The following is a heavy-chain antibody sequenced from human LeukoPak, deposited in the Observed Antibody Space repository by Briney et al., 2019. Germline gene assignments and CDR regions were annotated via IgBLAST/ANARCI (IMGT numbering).Heavy chain of an antibody. CDR1: GFTFSTYA. D-gene: IGHD3-16*02. V-gene: IGHV3-23*01. Sequence: GGSLRLSCAASGFTFSTYAMSWVRQAPGKGLEWVSTISGSDGNTYYADSVKGRFTISTDNSKNTLSLQMNSLRAEDTAVYYCAKRGTYPMYYFDYWGQGTLVSVSS. J-gene: IGHJ4*02. CDR3: AKRGTYPMYYFDY. CDR2: ISGSDGNT.